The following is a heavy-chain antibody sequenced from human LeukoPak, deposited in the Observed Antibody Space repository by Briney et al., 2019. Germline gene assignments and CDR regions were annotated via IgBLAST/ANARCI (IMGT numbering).Heavy chain of an antibody. CDR1: GFTFSSYS. Sequence: PGGSLRLSCAASGFTFSSYSMNWVRQAPGKGLEWVSSISSSSSYIYYADSVKGRFTISRDNAKNSLYLQMNSLRAEDTAVYYCAREAVTTDAFDIWGQGTMVTVSS. V-gene: IGHV3-21*01. CDR3: AREAVTTDAFDI. CDR2: ISSSSSYI. D-gene: IGHD4-17*01. J-gene: IGHJ3*02.